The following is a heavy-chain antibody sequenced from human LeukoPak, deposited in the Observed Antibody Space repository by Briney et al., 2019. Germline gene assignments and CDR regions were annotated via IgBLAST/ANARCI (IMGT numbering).Heavy chain of an antibody. CDR3: ARRPSDWYSPIDY. CDR2: MYHTGST. V-gene: IGHV4-61*02. J-gene: IGHJ4*02. Sequence: PSQTLSLTCTVSGGSISSGRYYWTWIRQPPGKGLVWIGRMYHTGSTMYNPSFRSRVTISVDTSKNQFSLKLNSVTAADTAVYYCARRPSDWYSPIDYWGPGTLVTVS. D-gene: IGHD6-19*01. CDR1: GGSISSGRYY.